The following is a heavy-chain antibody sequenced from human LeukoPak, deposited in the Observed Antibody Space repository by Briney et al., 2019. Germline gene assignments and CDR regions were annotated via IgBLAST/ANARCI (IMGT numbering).Heavy chain of an antibody. CDR3: ARYCSGGSCYSVAFDP. V-gene: IGHV1-8*01. CDR1: GYTFTSYD. CDR2: MNPNSGNT. Sequence: APVKVSCKASGYTFTSYDINWVRQATGQGLEWMGWMNPNSGNTGYAQKFQGRVTMTRNTSISTAYMELSSLRSEDTAVYYCARYCSGGSCYSVAFDPWGQGTLVTVSS. J-gene: IGHJ5*02. D-gene: IGHD2-15*01.